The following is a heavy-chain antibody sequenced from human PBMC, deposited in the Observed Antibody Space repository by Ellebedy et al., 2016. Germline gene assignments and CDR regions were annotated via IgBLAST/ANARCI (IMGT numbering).Heavy chain of an antibody. D-gene: IGHD4-11*01. V-gene: IGHV3-53*01. CDR1: SLLIRTNH. Sequence: GGSLRLSXAAFSLLIRTNHMSWVRLAPGRGLEWVSVIFSNDSTNYAESVKGRFTISRDNSMNTLYLQMDSLRVEDTAVYCCARTPTVKYPMDVWGKGTTVTVSS. CDR3: ARTPTVKYPMDV. J-gene: IGHJ6*03. CDR2: IFSNDST.